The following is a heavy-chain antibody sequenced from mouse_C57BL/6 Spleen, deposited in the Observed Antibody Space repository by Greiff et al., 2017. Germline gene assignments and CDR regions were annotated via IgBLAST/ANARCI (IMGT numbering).Heavy chain of an antibody. V-gene: IGHV5-6*01. CDR3: ARGGTTVVAKDYAMDY. CDR1: GFTFSSYG. D-gene: IGHD1-1*01. CDR2: ISSGGSYT. J-gene: IGHJ4*01. Sequence: EVQRVESGGDLVKPGGSLKLSCAASGFTFSSYGMSWVRQTPDKRLEWVATISSGGSYTYYPDSVQGRFTISRDNAKNTLYLQMSSLKSEDTAMYYCARGGTTVVAKDYAMDYWGQGTSVTVSS.